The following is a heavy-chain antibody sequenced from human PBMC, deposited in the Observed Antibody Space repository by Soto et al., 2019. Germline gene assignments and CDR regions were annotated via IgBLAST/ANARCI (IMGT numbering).Heavy chain of an antibody. V-gene: IGHV4-30-4*01. Sequence: PSETLSLTCTVSGGSISSGDYYWSWIRQPPGKGLEWIGYIYYSGSTYYNPSLKSRVTISVDTSKNQFSLKLSPVTAADTAVYYCARNAEQLVGYYGMDVWGQGTTVTVSS. D-gene: IGHD6-6*01. J-gene: IGHJ6*02. CDR2: IYYSGST. CDR3: ARNAEQLVGYYGMDV. CDR1: GGSISSGDYY.